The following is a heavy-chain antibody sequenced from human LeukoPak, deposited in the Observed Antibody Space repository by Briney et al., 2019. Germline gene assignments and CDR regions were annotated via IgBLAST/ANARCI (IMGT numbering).Heavy chain of an antibody. V-gene: IGHV3-53*05. CDR3: AKDRGNSGSYLYYYYYGMDV. Sequence: GGSLRLSCAASGFTVSSNYMSWVRQAPGKGLEWVSVIYSGGSTYYADSVKGRFTISRDNSKNTLYLQMNSLRAEDTAVYYCAKDRGNSGSYLYYYYYGMDVWGQGTTVTVSS. CDR2: IYSGGST. J-gene: IGHJ6*02. D-gene: IGHD1-26*01. CDR1: GFTVSSNY.